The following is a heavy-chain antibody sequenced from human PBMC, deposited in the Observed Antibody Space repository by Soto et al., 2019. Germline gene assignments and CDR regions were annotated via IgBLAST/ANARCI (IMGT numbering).Heavy chain of an antibody. D-gene: IGHD3-3*01. Sequence: QVHLVESGGGVVQPGRSLRLSCAASEFSFSNYAMHWVRQAPGMGLEWVAIISYDGSSEYYTDSVKGRFTISRDNSKNTRYLQMNSLRVEDTAVYYCARDRAWRFLEWSFDYWGQGTLVTVSS. CDR2: ISYDGSSE. J-gene: IGHJ4*02. CDR1: EFSFSNYA. V-gene: IGHV3-30-3*01. CDR3: ARDRAWRFLEWSFDY.